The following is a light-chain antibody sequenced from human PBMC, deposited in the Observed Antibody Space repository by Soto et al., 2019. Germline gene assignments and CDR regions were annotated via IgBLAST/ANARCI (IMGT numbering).Light chain of an antibody. J-gene: IGLJ1*01. CDR3: SSYSTTNILV. V-gene: IGLV2-11*01. Sequence: QSALAQPRSVSGSPGQSVTISCTGTSSDVGAYNYVSWYQQHPGKAPKLMIYHVSKRPSGVSNHFSGSKSGNTASLVISGLQANDEADYYCSSYSTTNILVFGSGTKVTAL. CDR1: SSDVGAYNY. CDR2: HVS.